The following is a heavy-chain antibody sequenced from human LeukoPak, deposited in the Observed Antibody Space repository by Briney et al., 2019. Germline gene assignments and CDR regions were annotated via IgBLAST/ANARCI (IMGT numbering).Heavy chain of an antibody. J-gene: IGHJ4*02. V-gene: IGHV3-74*01. CDR1: GFTFSSYV. CDR3: VRDGDAYNFDC. CDR2: ISHDGFI. Sequence: QTGGSLRLSCETAGFTFSSYVMHWVRRTPGKGLVWVSRISHDGFISYADSVKGRFTISRDNAKNTLYLQMNSLRAEDTAVYYCVRDGDAYNFDCWGQGTLVVVSS. D-gene: IGHD5-24*01.